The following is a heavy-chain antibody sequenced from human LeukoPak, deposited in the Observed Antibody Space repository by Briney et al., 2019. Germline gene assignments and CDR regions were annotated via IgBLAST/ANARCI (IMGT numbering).Heavy chain of an antibody. D-gene: IGHD1-26*01. CDR3: ATSRSGY. Sequence: GGSLRLSCAASGFTFSSYSMNWVRQAPGKGLEWVSYITSSSSTTHYADSVKGRFTISRDNAKTSLYLQMSSLRDEDTAVYFCATSRSGYWGQGTLVTVSS. J-gene: IGHJ4*02. CDR2: ITSSSSTT. CDR1: GFTFSSYS. V-gene: IGHV3-48*02.